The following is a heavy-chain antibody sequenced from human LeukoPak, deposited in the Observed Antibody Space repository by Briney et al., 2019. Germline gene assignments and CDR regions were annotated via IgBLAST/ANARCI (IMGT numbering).Heavy chain of an antibody. V-gene: IGHV3-74*01. CDR2: IDPDASAS. Sequence: GGSLRLSCAASGFTFSSYWMHWVRQVPGEGLVWVSRIDPDASASTYADSVKGRFTISRDNAKNTLWLQMNSLRADDTAVYYCARGYSIGNNYYGMDVWGQGTTVTVSS. J-gene: IGHJ6*02. D-gene: IGHD2-15*01. CDR1: GFTFSSYW. CDR3: ARGYSIGNNYYGMDV.